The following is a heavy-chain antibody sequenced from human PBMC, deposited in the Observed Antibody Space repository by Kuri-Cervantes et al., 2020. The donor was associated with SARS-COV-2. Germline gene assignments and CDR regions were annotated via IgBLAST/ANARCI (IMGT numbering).Heavy chain of an antibody. CDR3: AKGTPEYQLRAFDI. V-gene: IGHV4-39*07. CDR2: IYYSGST. D-gene: IGHD2-2*01. CDR1: GGSISSSSYY. Sequence: ESLKISCTVSGGSISSSSYYWGWIRQPPGKGLEWIGSIYYSGSTYYNPSLKSRVTISVDTSKNQFSLKLSSVTAADTAVYYCAKGTPEYQLRAFDIWGQGTMVTVSS. J-gene: IGHJ3*02.